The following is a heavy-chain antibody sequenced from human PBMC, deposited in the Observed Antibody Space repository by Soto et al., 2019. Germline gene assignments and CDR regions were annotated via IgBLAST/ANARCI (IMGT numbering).Heavy chain of an antibody. J-gene: IGHJ4*02. D-gene: IGHD6-19*01. CDR2: IWYDGGNK. CDR1: GFTFSSYG. Sequence: QVQLVESGGGVVQPGKSLRLSCAASGFTFSSYGMHWVRQAPGKGLEWVAVIWYDGGNKYYIESVKGRFTISRDNSKKKLYLQLKSLKEEDTAVYYCARDRDTSGWFEPFDYWGQGTLVTVSS. CDR3: ARDRDTSGWFEPFDY. V-gene: IGHV3-33*01.